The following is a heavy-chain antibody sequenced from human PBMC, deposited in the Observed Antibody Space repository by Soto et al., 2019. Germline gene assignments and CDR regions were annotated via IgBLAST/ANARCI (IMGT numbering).Heavy chain of an antibody. CDR2: IYPGDSDT. V-gene: IGHV5-51*01. D-gene: IGHD2-15*01. CDR3: ARQETMVRANAGMDV. CDR1: GYTFTGYW. J-gene: IGHJ6*02. Sequence: PGESLEISCQGSGYTFTGYWIGWVRQMSGEGLEWMGIIYPGDSDTRYSPSFQGQVSISADKSISTAYLQWSSLKASDTAMYYCARQETMVRANAGMDVWGQGTTVTVSS.